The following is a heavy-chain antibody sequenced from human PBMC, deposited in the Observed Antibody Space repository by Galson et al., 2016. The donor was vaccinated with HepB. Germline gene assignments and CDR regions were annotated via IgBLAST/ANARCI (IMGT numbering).Heavy chain of an antibody. V-gene: IGHV4-61*02. CDR2: VYTNGNR. J-gene: IGHJ5*02. CDR3: ARGFCDVDCPKHNWFDP. Sequence: TLSLTCTVSGDSISGDGYFWTWIRQPAGKGLEWIGRVYTNGNRNSNPSRAGRVAISLDTSRNEFSLHLGSVTAADTAVYYCARGFCDVDCPKHNWFDPWGEGILVTVSS. D-gene: IGHD2-21*01. CDR1: GDSISGDGYF.